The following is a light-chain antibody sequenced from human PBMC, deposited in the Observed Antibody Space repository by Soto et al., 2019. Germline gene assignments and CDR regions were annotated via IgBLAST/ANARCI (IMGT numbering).Light chain of an antibody. CDR2: GAS. V-gene: IGKV3-20*01. CDR3: QQYGSSPQS. J-gene: IGKJ5*01. CDR1: QSVSSSY. Sequence: EIVLTQSPGTLSLSPGERATLSCRASQSVSSSYLAWYQQKPGQAPRLLIYGASSRATGIPDRFSGSGSGTVFTLXXSTLEPEDFAVYYXQQYGSSPQSFGQGTRLEIK.